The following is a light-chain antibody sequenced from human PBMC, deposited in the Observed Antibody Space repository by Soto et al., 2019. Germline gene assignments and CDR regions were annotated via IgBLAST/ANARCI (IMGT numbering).Light chain of an antibody. CDR1: QDITSY. CDR2: AAS. V-gene: IGKV1-9*01. J-gene: IGKJ4*01. CDR3: QQLNSYPVT. Sequence: DIQLTQSPSFLSASVGDRVTLTCRASQDITSYLAWYQQKPGKAPKLLIYAASTLQSGVPSRFSGSGSGTEFTLTISSLQPEDFATYYCQQLNSYPVTFGGGTEVEIK.